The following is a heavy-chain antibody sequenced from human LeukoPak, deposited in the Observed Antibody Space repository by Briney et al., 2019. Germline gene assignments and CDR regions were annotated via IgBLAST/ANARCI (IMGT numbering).Heavy chain of an antibody. D-gene: IGHD4-17*01. CDR2: INDSGSA. CDR1: GGSFSAYY. Sequence: SETLSLTCAVSGGSFSAYYWTWIRQPPGKGLEWIGEINDSGSANYNPSLKSRVTISLDTSKNQFSLKLSSVTAADTAVYYCARGQGTATTHWGQGTLVTVSS. J-gene: IGHJ4*02. CDR3: ARGQGTATTH. V-gene: IGHV4-34*01.